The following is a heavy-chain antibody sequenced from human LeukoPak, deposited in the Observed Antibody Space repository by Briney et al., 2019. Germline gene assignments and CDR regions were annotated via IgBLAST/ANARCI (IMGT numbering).Heavy chain of an antibody. CDR1: GFTFDDYA. CDR3: ARDESLGDLWSGYFDALDI. J-gene: IGHJ3*02. CDR2: ISWNSGSI. V-gene: IGHV3-9*01. D-gene: IGHD3-3*01. Sequence: SGGSLRLSCAASGFTFDDYAMHWVRQAPGQGLEWVSGISWNSGSIGYADSVKGRFTISRDNAKNSLYLQMNSLRAEDTAVYYCARDESLGDLWSGYFDALDIWGQGTMVTVSS.